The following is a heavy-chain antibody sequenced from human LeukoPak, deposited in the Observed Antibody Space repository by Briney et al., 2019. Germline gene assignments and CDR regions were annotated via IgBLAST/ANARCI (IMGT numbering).Heavy chain of an antibody. CDR3: ARLGSGSNYYYYYMDV. CDR2: IYYSGST. V-gene: IGHV4-39*07. Sequence: SETLSLTCTVSGGSISSSSYYWGWIRQPPGKGLEWIGSIYYSGSTCYNPSLKSRVTISVDTSKNQFSLKLSSVTAADTAVYYCARLGSGSNYYYYYMDVWGKGTTVTVSS. D-gene: IGHD3-3*01. CDR1: GGSISSSSYY. J-gene: IGHJ6*03.